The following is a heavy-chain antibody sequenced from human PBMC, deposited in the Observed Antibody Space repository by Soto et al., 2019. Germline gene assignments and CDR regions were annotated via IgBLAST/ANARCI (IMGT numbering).Heavy chain of an antibody. V-gene: IGHV4-38-2*02. CDR3: AREYSSSSGYFDY. D-gene: IGHD6-6*01. CDR1: GYSIRSGYY. Sequence: PSETLSLTCAVSGYSIRSGYYWGWIRQAPGKGLEWIGSIYHSGNTHYNPSLKSRVTISVDTSKNQLSLRLSSVTAADTALFYCAREYSSSSGYFDYWGRGTQVTVSS. CDR2: IYHSGNT. J-gene: IGHJ4*02.